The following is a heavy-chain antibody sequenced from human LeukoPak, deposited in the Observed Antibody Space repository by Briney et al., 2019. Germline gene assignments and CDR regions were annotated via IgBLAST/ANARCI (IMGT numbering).Heavy chain of an antibody. J-gene: IGHJ4*02. D-gene: IGHD3-22*01. CDR1: GYTFTGYY. CDR3: ARALYYYDSSGYSTNYYYFDY. V-gene: IGHV1-2*04. CDR2: INPNSGGT. Sequence: GASVKVSCKASGYTFTGYYMHWVRQAPGQGLEWMGWINPNSGGTNYAQKFQGWVTMTRDTSISTAYMELSRLRSDDTAVYYCARALYYYDSSGYSTNYYYFDYWGQGTLVTVSS.